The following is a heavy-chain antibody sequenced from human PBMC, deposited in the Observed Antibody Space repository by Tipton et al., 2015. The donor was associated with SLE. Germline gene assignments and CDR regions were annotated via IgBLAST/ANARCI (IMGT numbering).Heavy chain of an antibody. CDR2: INSDGSST. CDR3: ARVDYGDYAGWFDP. Sequence: SLRLSCAASGFTFSSYWMHWVRQAPGKGLVWVSRINSDGSSTSYADSVKGRFTISRDNAKNTLYLRMNSLRAEDTAVYYCARVDYGDYAGWFDPWGQGTLVTVSS. J-gene: IGHJ5*02. CDR1: GFTFSSYW. V-gene: IGHV3-74*01. D-gene: IGHD4-17*01.